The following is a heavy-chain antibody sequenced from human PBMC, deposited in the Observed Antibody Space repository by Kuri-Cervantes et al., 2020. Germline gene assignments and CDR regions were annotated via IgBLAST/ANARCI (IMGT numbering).Heavy chain of an antibody. D-gene: IGHD5-12*01. V-gene: IGHV3-7*02. CDR3: ATSGGGQ. CDR2: INKDGTEG. Sequence: GGSLRLSCAASGFTFSNYWMSWVRQAPGKGLEWVANINKDGTEGYYVDSVKGRFSISSDNAGMSLYLHMTSLRAEDTAVYYCATSGGGQWGQGTLVTVSS. CDR1: GFTFSNYW. J-gene: IGHJ1*01.